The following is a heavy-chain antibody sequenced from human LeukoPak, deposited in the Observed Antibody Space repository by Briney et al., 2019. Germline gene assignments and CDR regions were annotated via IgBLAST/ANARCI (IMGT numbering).Heavy chain of an antibody. CDR2: IYSGGST. J-gene: IGHJ4*02. CDR1: GFTVSSNY. CDR3: ARDHCSGGSCYWENYFDY. Sequence: PGGSLRLSCAASGFTVSSNYMSWVRQAPGKGLEWVSVIYSGGSTYYADSVKGRFTISRDNSKNTLYLQMNSLRAEDTAVYYCARDHCSGGSCYWENYFDYWGQGTPVTVSS. D-gene: IGHD2-15*01. V-gene: IGHV3-53*01.